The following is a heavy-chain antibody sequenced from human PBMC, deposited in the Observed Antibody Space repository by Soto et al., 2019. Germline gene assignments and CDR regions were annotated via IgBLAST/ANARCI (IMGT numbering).Heavy chain of an antibody. CDR1: GDSVSSNSAG. J-gene: IGHJ4*01. CDR2: TYYRSKWYY. CDR3: ARGEQYSGRIFDY. Sequence: SQTLSLTCAITGDSVSSNSAGWSWVRQSPSRGLEWLGGTYYRSKWYYEYAVSVRGRITINPDTYKNQYSLQLNSVTPEDTAVYFCARGEQYSGRIFDYWGQGTLVTVSS. D-gene: IGHD1-26*01. V-gene: IGHV6-1*01.